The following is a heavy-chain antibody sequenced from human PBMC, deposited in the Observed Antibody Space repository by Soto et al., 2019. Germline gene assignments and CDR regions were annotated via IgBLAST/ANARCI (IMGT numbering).Heavy chain of an antibody. Sequence: PGGSLRLSCAASGFTFSSYAMSWVRQAPGKGLEWVSAISGSGGSTYYADSVKGRFTISRDNSKNTLYLQMNSLRAEDTAVYYCAKDLYGDYVKSGGGYWGQGTLVTVSS. CDR3: AKDLYGDYVKSGGGY. CDR1: GFTFSSYA. D-gene: IGHD4-17*01. V-gene: IGHV3-23*01. CDR2: ISGSGGST. J-gene: IGHJ4*02.